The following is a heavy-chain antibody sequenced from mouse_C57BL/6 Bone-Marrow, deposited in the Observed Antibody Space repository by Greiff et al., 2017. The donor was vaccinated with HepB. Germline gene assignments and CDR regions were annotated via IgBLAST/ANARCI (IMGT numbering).Heavy chain of an antibody. CDR2: FYPGSGSI. CDR3: ARHEEGGSGPGENAMDY. CDR1: GYTFTEYT. J-gene: IGHJ4*01. D-gene: IGHD3-2*02. Sequence: VQLQESGAELVKPGASVKLSCKASGYTFTEYTIHWVKQRSGQGLEWIGWFYPGSGSIKYNEKFKDKATLTADKSSSTVYMELSRLTSEDSAVYFCARHEEGGSGPGENAMDYWGQGTSVTVSS. V-gene: IGHV1-62-2*01.